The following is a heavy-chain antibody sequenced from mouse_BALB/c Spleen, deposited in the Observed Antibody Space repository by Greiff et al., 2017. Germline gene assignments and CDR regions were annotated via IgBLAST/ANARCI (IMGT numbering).Heavy chain of an antibody. D-gene: IGHD1-1*01. Sequence: EVKLVESGGGLVQPGGSMKLSCVASGFTFSNYWMNWVRQSPEKGLEWVAEIRLKSNNYATHYAESVKGRFTISRDDSKSSVYLQMNNLRAEDTGIYYCTTNRGSSSWFAYWGQGTLVTVSA. CDR2: IRLKSNNYAT. CDR3: TTNRGSSSWFAY. V-gene: IGHV6-6*02. CDR1: GFTFSNYW. J-gene: IGHJ3*01.